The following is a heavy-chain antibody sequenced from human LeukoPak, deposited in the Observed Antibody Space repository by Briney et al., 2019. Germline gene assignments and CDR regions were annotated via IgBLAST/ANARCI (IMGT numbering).Heavy chain of an antibody. CDR2: ISGGGVAI. D-gene: IGHD3-22*01. Sequence: PGGCLRLSCAASGFTVSNNAMSWVRQDRGGWLQLVSAISGGGVAIYYAESVKGRFTISRDNSKNTLYLQMNSLRAEDTAVYYCAKDGFDYYDSSGYYYFNYWGQGTLVTVSS. V-gene: IGHV3-23*01. CDR1: GFTVSNNA. CDR3: AKDGFDYYDSSGYYYFNY. J-gene: IGHJ4*02.